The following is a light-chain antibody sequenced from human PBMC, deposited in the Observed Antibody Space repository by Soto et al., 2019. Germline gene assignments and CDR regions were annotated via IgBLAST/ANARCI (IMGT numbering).Light chain of an antibody. CDR3: SSYTSSSTRV. CDR2: EVS. CDR1: SSDVGGYNY. Sequence: QSALTQPASVSGSPGQSITISCTGTSSDVGGYNYVSWYQQHPGKAPKLMIYEVSNRPSGVSNRFSGSKSGNTASLTISGLQADEAADYYCSSYTSSSTRVFGTGTKLTVL. J-gene: IGLJ1*01. V-gene: IGLV2-14*01.